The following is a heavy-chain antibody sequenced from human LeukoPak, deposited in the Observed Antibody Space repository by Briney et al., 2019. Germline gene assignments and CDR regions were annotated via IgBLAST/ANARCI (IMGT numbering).Heavy chain of an antibody. V-gene: IGHV3-33*01. Sequence: GRSLRLSCAASGFTFSSYGMHWVRQAPGKGLEGVAVIWYDGSNKYYADSVKGRFTISRDNSKNTLYLQVNSLRAEDTAVYYCARDLGGSSAFDYWGQGTLVTVSS. CDR1: GFTFSSYG. D-gene: IGHD1-26*01. J-gene: IGHJ4*02. CDR2: IWYDGSNK. CDR3: ARDLGGSSAFDY.